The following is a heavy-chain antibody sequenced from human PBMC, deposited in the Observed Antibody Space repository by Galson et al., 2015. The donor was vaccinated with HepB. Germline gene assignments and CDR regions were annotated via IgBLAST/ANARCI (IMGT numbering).Heavy chain of an antibody. CDR2: ISYDGCFR. J-gene: IGHJ5*02. CDR3: AKGGPGGTGTMTNRSLGFDP. V-gene: IGHV3-30*18. D-gene: IGHD1-14*01. CDR1: GFSFSNYG. Sequence: SLRLSCASSGFSFSNYGIHWVRQAPRKGLEWIAVISYDGCFRYHSDSVKGRFTVSRDPSRSILYLQMNSLRVDDTAVYYCAKGGPGGTGTMTNRSLGFDPWGQGTLVIVSS.